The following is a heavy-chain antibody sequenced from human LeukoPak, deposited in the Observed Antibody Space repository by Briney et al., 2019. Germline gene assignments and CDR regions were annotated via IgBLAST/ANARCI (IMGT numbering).Heavy chain of an antibody. CDR1: GYTFTGYY. D-gene: IGHD2-15*01. V-gene: IGHV1-2*02. CDR3: ARVGYCSGGSCPSVLYYYYYYGMDV. CDR2: INPNSGGT. Sequence: APVKVSCKASGYTFTGYYMHWVRQAPGQGLEWMGWINPNSGGTHYAQKFQGRVTMTRDTSISTAYMELSRLRSDDTAVYYCARVGYCSGGSCPSVLYYYYYYGMDVWGQGTTVTVSS. J-gene: IGHJ6*02.